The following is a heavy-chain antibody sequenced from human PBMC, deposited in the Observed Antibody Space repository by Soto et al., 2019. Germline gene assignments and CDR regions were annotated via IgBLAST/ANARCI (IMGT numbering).Heavy chain of an antibody. CDR2: IKSKTDGGTT. J-gene: IGHJ4*02. V-gene: IGHV3-15*01. Sequence: EVQLVESGGGLVKPGGSLRLSCAASGFTFSNAWMSWVRQPPGKGLEWVGRIKSKTDGGTTDYVAPVKGRFIISRDDSKNMVYLQMNSLKTEDTAMYYCTTGQVAGTRDYWGQGTLATVSA. CDR1: GFTFSNAW. D-gene: IGHD6-19*01. CDR3: TTGQVAGTRDY.